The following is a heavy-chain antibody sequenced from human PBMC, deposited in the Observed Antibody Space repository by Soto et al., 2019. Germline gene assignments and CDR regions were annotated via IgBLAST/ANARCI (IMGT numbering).Heavy chain of an antibody. J-gene: IGHJ4*02. V-gene: IGHV4-31*03. D-gene: IGHD6-19*01. CDR1: GGSISSGGYY. Sequence: QVQLQESGPGLVKPSQTLSLTCTVSGGSISSGGYYWSWIRQHPGKGLEWIGYIYYSGSTYYNPSLXGXVXIXVDTSKNQFSLKLSSVTAADTAVYYCARRYSSGFDYWGQGTLVTVSS. CDR3: ARRYSSGFDY. CDR2: IYYSGST.